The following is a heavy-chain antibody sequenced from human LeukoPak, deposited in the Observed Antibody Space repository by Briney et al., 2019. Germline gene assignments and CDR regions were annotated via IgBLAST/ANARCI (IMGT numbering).Heavy chain of an antibody. V-gene: IGHV1-18*03. J-gene: IGHJ4*02. CDR3: ARGPQAHTFGGVIATLFDY. D-gene: IGHD3-16*02. Sequence: GASVKVSCKASGYTFTSYGISWVRQAPGQGLEWMGWISAYNGNTNYAQKLQGRVTMTTDTSTSTAYMELRSLRSEDMAVYYCARGPQAHTFGGVIATLFDYWGQGTLVTVSS. CDR1: GYTFTSYG. CDR2: ISAYNGNT.